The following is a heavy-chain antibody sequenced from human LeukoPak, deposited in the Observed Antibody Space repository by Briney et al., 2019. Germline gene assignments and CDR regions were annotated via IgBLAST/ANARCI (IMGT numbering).Heavy chain of an antibody. CDR2: INHSGST. V-gene: IGHV4-34*01. CDR3: ARDGSSSESY. Sequence: SETLSLTCAVYGGSFSGYYWSWIRQPPGKGLGWIGEINHSGSTNYNPSLKSRVTISVDTSKNQFSLKLSSVTAADTAVYYCARDGSSSESYWGQGTLVTVSS. J-gene: IGHJ4*02. CDR1: GGSFSGYY. D-gene: IGHD6-6*01.